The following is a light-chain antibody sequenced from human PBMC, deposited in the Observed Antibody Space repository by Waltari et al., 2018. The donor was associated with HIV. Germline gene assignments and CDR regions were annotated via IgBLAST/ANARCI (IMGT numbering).Light chain of an antibody. V-gene: IGLV1-44*01. CDR2: SNN. J-gene: IGLJ3*02. CDR1: SSNIGANT. CDR3: AAWDDSLNGGWM. Sequence: QSVLTQPPSASGTPGQRVTISCSGSSSNIGANTVNWYQRLPGTAPKLLIYSNNQRPSGVPARFSGSKSGTSASLAISGLQSDDEADYYCAAWDDSLNGGWMFGGVTKLTVL.